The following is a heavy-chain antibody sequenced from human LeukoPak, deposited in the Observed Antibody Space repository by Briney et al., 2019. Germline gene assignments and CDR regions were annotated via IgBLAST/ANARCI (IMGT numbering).Heavy chain of an antibody. V-gene: IGHV1-2*02. D-gene: IGHD2-2*01. CDR1: GYTLTAYY. J-gene: IGHJ6*02. CDR3: ARAQRTVSGLDV. Sequence: ASVKVSCKASGYTLTAYYIHWVRQAPGQGLAWMEWMNPHSGGTNYAQNFRARVTMTTDTSINTAYLELTGLTSDDTALYYCARAQRTVSGLDVWGQGTTVTVPS. CDR2: MNPHSGGT.